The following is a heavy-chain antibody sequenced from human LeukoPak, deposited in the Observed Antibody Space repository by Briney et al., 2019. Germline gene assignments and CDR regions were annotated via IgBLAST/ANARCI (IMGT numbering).Heavy chain of an antibody. Sequence: SETLSLTCAVYGGSFSGYYWSWIRQPPGKGLEWIGEINHSGSTDYNPSLKSRVTISVDTSKNQFSLKLSSVTAADTAVYYCARIHFFDIDYWGQGTLVTVSS. V-gene: IGHV4-34*01. CDR3: ARIHFFDIDY. CDR1: GGSFSGYY. D-gene: IGHD3-3*02. CDR2: INHSGST. J-gene: IGHJ4*02.